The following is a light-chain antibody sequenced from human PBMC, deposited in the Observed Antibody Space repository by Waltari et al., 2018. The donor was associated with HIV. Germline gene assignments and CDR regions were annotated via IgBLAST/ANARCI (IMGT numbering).Light chain of an antibody. CDR3: QHYNTYSGA. CDR2: QAY. V-gene: IGKV1-5*03. J-gene: IGKJ1*01. Sequence: DIQMTQSPSTLSASVGDRVTITCRASQSVNGWLAWYQQKLVRAPKLLIYQAYTLKSGVPSRFSGSGSGTEFTLTISSLQPDDFATYYCQHYNTYSGAFGQGTKVEI. CDR1: QSVNGW.